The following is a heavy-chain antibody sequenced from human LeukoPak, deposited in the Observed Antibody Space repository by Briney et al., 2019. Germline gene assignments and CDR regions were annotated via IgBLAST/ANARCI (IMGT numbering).Heavy chain of an antibody. CDR3: ARVWQDYSGVDY. CDR1: GYTFSRYG. J-gene: IGHJ4*02. D-gene: IGHD2-21*01. V-gene: IGHV1-3*01. CDR2: INAGNENT. Sequence: ASVKVSCKASGYTFSRYGMHWVRQAPGQRLEWMGWINAGNENTKYSQKFQGRVSITRDTSASTAYMELSSLTSEDTAVYYCARVWQDYSGVDYWGQGTLVTVSS.